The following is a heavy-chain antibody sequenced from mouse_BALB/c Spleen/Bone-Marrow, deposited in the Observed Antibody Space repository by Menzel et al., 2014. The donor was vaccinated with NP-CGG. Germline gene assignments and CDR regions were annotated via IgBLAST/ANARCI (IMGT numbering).Heavy chain of an antibody. D-gene: IGHD1-1*01. J-gene: IGHJ3*01. CDR3: ASYYYGSAWFAY. Sequence: VTLKESGAELVKPGASVKLSCTASGFNIKDTYMHWVKQRPEQGLEWIGRIDPANGNTKYDPKFQGKATITADTSSNTAYLQLSSLTSEDTAVYYCASYYYGSAWFAYWGQGTLVTASA. CDR2: IDPANGNT. CDR1: GFNIKDTY. V-gene: IGHV14-3*02.